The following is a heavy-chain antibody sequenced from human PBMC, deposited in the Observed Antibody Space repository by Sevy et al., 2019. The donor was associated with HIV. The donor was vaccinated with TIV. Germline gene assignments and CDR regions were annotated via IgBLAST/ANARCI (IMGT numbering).Heavy chain of an antibody. CDR1: GFNIRTHW. D-gene: IGHD1-26*01. J-gene: IGHJ5*02. CDR3: VRALLKADSP. Sequence: GGSLRLSCAASGFNIRTHWMLWVRQAPGKGLEWVANINEDGSTKYYLDSVKGRFTISRDNAENSVFLQMNSLRVEDTAVYYCVRALLKADSPWGQRTLVTVSS. V-gene: IGHV3-7*01. CDR2: INEDGSTK.